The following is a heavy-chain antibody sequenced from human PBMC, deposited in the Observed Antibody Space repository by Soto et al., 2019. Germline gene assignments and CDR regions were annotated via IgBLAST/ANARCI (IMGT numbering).Heavy chain of an antibody. CDR2: INPSGGST. J-gene: IGHJ6*02. V-gene: IGHV1-46*01. D-gene: IGHD3-3*01. CDR1: GYTFTSYY. Sequence: QVQLVQSGAEVKKPGASVKVSCKASGYTFTSYYMHWVRQAPGQGLEWMGIINPSGGSTSYGQKLQGRGAMTRDTSTSTVYMELRSLSAEGTSVYYCWGVGELTIFRRGCYYYSMDVWGQGTTVTVSS. CDR3: WGVGELTIFRRGCYYYSMDV.